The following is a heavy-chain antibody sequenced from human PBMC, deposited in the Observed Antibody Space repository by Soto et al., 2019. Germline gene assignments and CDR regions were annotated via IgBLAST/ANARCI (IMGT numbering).Heavy chain of an antibody. CDR2: IIPILGIA. V-gene: IGHV1-69*04. J-gene: IGHJ3*02. D-gene: IGHD6-13*01. Sequence: SVKVSCKASGGTFSSYTISWVRQAPGQGLEWMGRIIPILGIANYAQKFQGRVTITADKSTSTAYMELSSLRSEDTAVYYCARDLYSTSWYVRAFDMSGQGTMVTVSS. CDR1: GGTFSSYT. CDR3: ARDLYSTSWYVRAFDM.